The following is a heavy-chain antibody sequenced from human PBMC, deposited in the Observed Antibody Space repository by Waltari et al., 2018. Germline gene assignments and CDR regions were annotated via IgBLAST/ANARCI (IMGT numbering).Heavy chain of an antibody. Sequence: EVQLLESGGGLVQPGGSLRLSCAASGFTFSSYAMRWVRQVPGEGLEWVSAISGSGGSTYYAESVKGRFTISRDNSKNTLYLQMNSLRAEDTAVYYCAKSRADVDTAMDWGQGTLVTVSS. D-gene: IGHD5-18*01. CDR1: GFTFSSYA. J-gene: IGHJ4*02. V-gene: IGHV3-23*01. CDR2: ISGSGGST. CDR3: AKSRADVDTAMD.